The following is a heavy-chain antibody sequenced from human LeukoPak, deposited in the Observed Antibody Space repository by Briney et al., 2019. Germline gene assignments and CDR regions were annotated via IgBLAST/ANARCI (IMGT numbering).Heavy chain of an antibody. D-gene: IGHD3-9*01. Sequence: SETLSLTCTVSGGSISSYYWSWIRQPPGKGLEWIGYIYYSGSTNYNPSPKSRVTISVDTSKNQFSLKLSSVTAADTVVYYCARQQGNILTGYDYWGQGTLVTVSS. CDR3: ARQQGNILTGYDY. CDR1: GGSISSYY. CDR2: IYYSGST. J-gene: IGHJ4*02. V-gene: IGHV4-59*08.